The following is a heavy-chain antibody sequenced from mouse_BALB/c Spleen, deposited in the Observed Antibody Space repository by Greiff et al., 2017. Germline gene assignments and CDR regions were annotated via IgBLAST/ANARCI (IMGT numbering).Heavy chain of an antibody. D-gene: IGHD2-4*01. V-gene: IGHV1S137*01. J-gene: IGHJ4*01. CDR1: GYTFTDYA. CDR2: ISTYYGDA. Sequence: QVHVKQSGAELVRPGVSVKISCKGSGYTFTDYAMHWVKQSHAKSLEWIGVISTYYGDASYNQKFKGKATMTVDKSSSTAYMELARLTSEDSAIYYCARGMITGNYYAMDYWGQGTSVTVSS. CDR3: ARGMITGNYYAMDY.